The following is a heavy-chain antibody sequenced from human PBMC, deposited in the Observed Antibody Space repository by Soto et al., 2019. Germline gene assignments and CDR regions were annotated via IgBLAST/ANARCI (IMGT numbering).Heavy chain of an antibody. Sequence: QVQLVQSGAEVKKPGSSVKVSCKASGGTLSNYGISWVRQAPGQGLEWMGGIIPVFGTANYAQKFQGRVTITADESTGTVYMEVSSLRSEDTAVYYRARGDATKIVVTTYYGMDVWGQGTTVTVSS. CDR3: ARGDATKIVVTTYYGMDV. D-gene: IGHD4-17*01. CDR1: GGTLSNYG. J-gene: IGHJ6*02. V-gene: IGHV1-69*12. CDR2: IIPVFGTA.